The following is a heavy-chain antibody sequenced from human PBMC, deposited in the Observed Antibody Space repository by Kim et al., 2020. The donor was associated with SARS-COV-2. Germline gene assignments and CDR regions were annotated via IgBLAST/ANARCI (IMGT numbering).Heavy chain of an antibody. D-gene: IGHD6-19*01. J-gene: IGHJ4*02. V-gene: IGHV4-61*02. CDR3: ARELAVAGTRGDY. Sequence: SETLSLTCIVSSGSINSDPNYWSWIRQPAGKGLEWIGRIHTSGTTNYNPSLKSRVTMSLDTSKNQFSLNLSSVTAADTAVYYCARELAVAGTRGDYWGQGSLVTVSS. CDR1: SGSINSDPNY. CDR2: IHTSGTT.